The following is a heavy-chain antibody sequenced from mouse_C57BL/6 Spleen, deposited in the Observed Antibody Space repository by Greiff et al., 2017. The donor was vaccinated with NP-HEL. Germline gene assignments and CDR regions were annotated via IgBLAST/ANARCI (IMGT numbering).Heavy chain of an antibody. D-gene: IGHD2-1*01. V-gene: IGHV1-26*01. CDR3: ARGGGNYYYYAMDY. Sequence: EVQLQQSGPELVKPGASVKISCKASGYTFTDYYMNWVKQSHGKSLEWIGDINPNNGGTSYNQKFKGKATLTVDKSSSTAYMELRSLTSEDSAVYYCARGGGNYYYYAMDYWGQGTSVTVSS. CDR1: GYTFTDYY. CDR2: INPNNGGT. J-gene: IGHJ4*01.